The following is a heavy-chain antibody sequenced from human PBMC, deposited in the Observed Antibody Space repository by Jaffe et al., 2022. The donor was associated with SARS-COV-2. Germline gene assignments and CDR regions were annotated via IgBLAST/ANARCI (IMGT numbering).Heavy chain of an antibody. Sequence: EVQLLESGGGLVQPGGSLRLSCAASGFTFSSYAMSWVRQAPGKGLEWVSAISGSGGSTYYADSVKGRFTISRDNSKNTLYLQMNSLRAEDTAVYYCAKPALRITMIVVVRFDYWGQGTLVTVSS. CDR2: ISGSGGST. CDR3: AKPALRITMIVVVRFDY. D-gene: IGHD3-22*01. CDR1: GFTFSSYA. J-gene: IGHJ4*02. V-gene: IGHV3-23*01.